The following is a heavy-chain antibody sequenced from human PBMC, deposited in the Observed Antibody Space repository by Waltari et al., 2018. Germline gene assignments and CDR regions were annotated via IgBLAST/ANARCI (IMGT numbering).Heavy chain of an antibody. CDR1: GGSISGFY. Sequence: QVQLQESAPSLLKPSETLSLICTVSGGSISGFYWSWVRQPPGKGLDWIGYIYYPGSTNFNPSLKSRVTMSVDTSKTQFSLKLSSVTAADTAFYYCARGGGGDWEWFDPWGQGTLVTVSS. J-gene: IGHJ5*02. CDR3: ARGGGGDWEWFDP. V-gene: IGHV4-59*01. CDR2: IYYPGST. D-gene: IGHD2-21*02.